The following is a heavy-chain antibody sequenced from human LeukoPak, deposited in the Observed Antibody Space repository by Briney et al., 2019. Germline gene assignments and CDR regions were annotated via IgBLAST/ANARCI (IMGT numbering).Heavy chain of an antibody. V-gene: IGHV1-18*01. CDR1: GGTFSSYA. CDR2: ISTYNGNT. D-gene: IGHD1-1*01. Sequence: ASVKVSCKASGGTFSSYAISWVRQAPGQGLEWMGWISTYNGNTNTDYAQKLQGRVTMTTDTSTSTAYMELRSLRSDDTAVYYCARGTVRGTGYWGQGTLVTVSS. CDR3: ARGTVRGTGY. J-gene: IGHJ4*02.